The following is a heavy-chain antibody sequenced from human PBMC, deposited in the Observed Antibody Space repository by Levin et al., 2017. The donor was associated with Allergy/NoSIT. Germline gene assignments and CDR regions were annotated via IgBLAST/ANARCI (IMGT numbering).Heavy chain of an antibody. V-gene: IGHV3-11*01. D-gene: IGHD2-15*01. CDR2: ISSDSSTI. CDR1: RFTFSDYY. CDR3: ARDFYCTGGDCYSRPDY. J-gene: IGHJ4*02. Sequence: GGSLRLSCAASRFTFSDYYMSWVRQAPGKGLEWVSYISSDSSTIYYADSVKGRFTISRDNVKNSLYLQMNSLRAVDTAVYYCARDFYCTGGDCYSRPDYWGQGTLVTVSS.